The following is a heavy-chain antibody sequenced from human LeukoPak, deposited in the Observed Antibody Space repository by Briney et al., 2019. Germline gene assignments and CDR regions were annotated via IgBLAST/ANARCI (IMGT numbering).Heavy chain of an antibody. Sequence: ASVKVSCKASGYTFTSYAMHWVRQPPGQRLEWMGWINAGNGNTKYSQKFQGRVTITRDTSASTAYMELSSLRSEDTAVYYCARHLVVAAHQFSAFDPWGQGTLVTVSS. J-gene: IGHJ5*02. V-gene: IGHV1-3*01. CDR2: INAGNGNT. CDR3: ARHLVVAAHQFSAFDP. D-gene: IGHD2-15*01. CDR1: GYTFTSYA.